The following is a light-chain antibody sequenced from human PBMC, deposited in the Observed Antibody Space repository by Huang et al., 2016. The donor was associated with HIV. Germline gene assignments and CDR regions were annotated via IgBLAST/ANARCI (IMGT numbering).Light chain of an antibody. V-gene: IGKV3D-20*01. CDR3: QQYGSSPLT. Sequence: EIVLTQSPATLSLSPGERATLSCGASKSLSSSYLAWYQQKPGLAPRLLIYDASNRATGIPDRFRGSGSGTDFTLTISILEPEDFAVYYCQQYGSSPLTFGGGTKVEIK. CDR2: DAS. CDR1: KSLSSSY. J-gene: IGKJ4*01.